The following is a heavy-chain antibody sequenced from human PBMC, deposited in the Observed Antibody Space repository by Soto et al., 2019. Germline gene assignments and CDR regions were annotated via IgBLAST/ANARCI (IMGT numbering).Heavy chain of an antibody. Sequence: GGSLRLSCAASGFTFSTFWIHWVRQAPGKGLVWVSRISSDGTYTAYADSVKGRFTISRDNAKNTLYLQMDSLRADDTAIYYCARGPFYSSSWYDYWGQGTLVTVSS. J-gene: IGHJ4*02. V-gene: IGHV3-74*01. D-gene: IGHD6-13*01. CDR1: GFTFSTFW. CDR3: ARGPFYSSSWYDY. CDR2: ISSDGTYT.